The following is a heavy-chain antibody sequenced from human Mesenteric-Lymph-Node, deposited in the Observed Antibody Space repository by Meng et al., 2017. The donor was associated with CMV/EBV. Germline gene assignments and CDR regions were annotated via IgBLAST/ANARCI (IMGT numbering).Heavy chain of an antibody. J-gene: IGHJ6*02. D-gene: IGHD1-1*01. CDR3: ARDKDVTGTWGGMDV. Sequence: SETLSLTCTVSGGSINSGVSYWSWIRQHPEKGLEWIGNISYIGTTSYNPSLKSRVTISLDTSKNQFSLNLRSVTAADTAVYYCARDKDVTGTWGGMDVWGQGTTVTVSS. CDR1: GGSINSGVSY. CDR2: ISYIGTT. V-gene: IGHV4-31*03.